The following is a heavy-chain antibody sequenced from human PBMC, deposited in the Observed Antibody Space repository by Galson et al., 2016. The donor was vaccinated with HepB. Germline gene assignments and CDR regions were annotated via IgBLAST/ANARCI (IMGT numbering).Heavy chain of an antibody. CDR3: ARGGYSYGIDH. CDR2: IYSGGST. V-gene: IGHV3-53*01. D-gene: IGHD5-18*01. Sequence: SLRLSCAASGFIVTDKYMSWVRQAPGKGLEWVSLIYSGGSTHYADSVKGRFTISRDKSKNTVYLQMNSLRAEDTAVYYCARGGYSYGIDHWGQGTRVIVSS. J-gene: IGHJ4*02. CDR1: GFIVTDKY.